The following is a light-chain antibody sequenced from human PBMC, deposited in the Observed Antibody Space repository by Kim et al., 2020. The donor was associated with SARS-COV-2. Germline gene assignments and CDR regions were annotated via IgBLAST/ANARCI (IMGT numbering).Light chain of an antibody. CDR2: GAS. J-gene: IGKJ1*01. CDR3: HQYATSPWT. Sequence: DIVLTQSPGTLSLSPGERATLSCRASQTVTSTSLAWYQQKPGQAPRLLIYGASTGATGIPDRFSGSGSVTDFTLTISRLEPEDFAVYYCHQYATSPWTFGQGTKLEI. V-gene: IGKV3-20*01. CDR1: QTVTSTS.